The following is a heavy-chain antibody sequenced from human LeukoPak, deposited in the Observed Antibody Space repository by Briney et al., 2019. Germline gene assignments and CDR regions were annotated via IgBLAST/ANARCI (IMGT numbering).Heavy chain of an antibody. CDR2: IYYSGST. V-gene: IGHV4-30-4*08. CDR1: GGSISSGDCY. J-gene: IGHJ4*02. Sequence: TLQTLSLTCTVSGGSISSGDCYWSWIRQPPRKGLEWIGYIYYSGSTYYSPSLKSRVTISVDTSKNQFSLKLSSVTAADTAVYYCATVDTAMVTRDYWGQGTLVTVSS. CDR3: ATVDTAMVTRDY. D-gene: IGHD5-18*01.